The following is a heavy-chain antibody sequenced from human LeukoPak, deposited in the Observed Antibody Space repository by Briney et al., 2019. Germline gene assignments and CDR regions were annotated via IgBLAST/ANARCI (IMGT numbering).Heavy chain of an antibody. CDR3: ARGLGVNSSGCYSWYYYYYGMDV. Sequence: SVKVSCKASGGTFSSYAISWVRQAPGQGLEWMGRIIPILGIANYAQKFQGRVTITADKSTSTAYMELSSLRSEDTAVYYCARGLGVNSSGCYSWYYYYYGMDVWGQGTTVTVSS. CDR2: IIPILGIA. D-gene: IGHD6-19*01. J-gene: IGHJ6*02. CDR1: GGTFSSYA. V-gene: IGHV1-69*04.